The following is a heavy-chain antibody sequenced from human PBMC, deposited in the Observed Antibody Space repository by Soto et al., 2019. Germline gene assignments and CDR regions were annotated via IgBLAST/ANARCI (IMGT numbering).Heavy chain of an antibody. Sequence: EVQLVESGGGLVKPGRSLRLSYTASGFTFDDSAMSWFRQAPGKGLEWVGFIRRKAYGGTIEYAASVKGRFTISRDDSKSIAYLQMNSLKTEDTAVYYCTRVADNSGWLGWYDPWGQGTLVTVSS. J-gene: IGHJ5*02. CDR1: GFTFDDSA. CDR3: TRVADNSGWLGWYDP. CDR2: IRRKAYGGTI. D-gene: IGHD5-12*01. V-gene: IGHV3-49*05.